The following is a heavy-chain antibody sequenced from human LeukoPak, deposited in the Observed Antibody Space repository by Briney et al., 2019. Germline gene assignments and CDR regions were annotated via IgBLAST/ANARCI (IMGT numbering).Heavy chain of an antibody. D-gene: IGHD1-26*01. V-gene: IGHV3-30*18. CDR3: AKPTSNSGSYLLSPFDY. CDR1: GFTFSSLG. Sequence: GGSLRLSCAASGFTFSSLGMHWVRQAPGKGLEWVAVILYDGSNKYYADSAKGRFTISRDNSKSTLYLQMNSLRAEDTAVYYCAKPTSNSGSYLLSPFDYWGQGTLVTVSS. J-gene: IGHJ4*02. CDR2: ILYDGSNK.